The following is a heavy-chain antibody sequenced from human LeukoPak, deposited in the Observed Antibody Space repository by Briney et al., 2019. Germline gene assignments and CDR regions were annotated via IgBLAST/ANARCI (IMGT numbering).Heavy chain of an antibody. CDR2: ISYSGST. CDR3: ARDRTYSDSSTTYFYGMDV. Sequence: SETLSLTCSVSGVTIRSYYWSWIRQPPGKGLEWIGYISYSGSTKYNPSLESRVTISVDTSKSQFSLKLRSVTAADTAVYYCARDRTYSDSSTTYFYGMDVWGHGTTVTVSS. CDR1: GVTIRSYY. J-gene: IGHJ6*02. V-gene: IGHV4-59*01. D-gene: IGHD1-26*01.